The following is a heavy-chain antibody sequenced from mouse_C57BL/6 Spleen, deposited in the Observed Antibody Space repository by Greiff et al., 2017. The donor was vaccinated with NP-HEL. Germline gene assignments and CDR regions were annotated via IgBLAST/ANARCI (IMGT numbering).Heavy chain of an antibody. CDR1: GFTFSDYY. CDR2: INYDGSST. D-gene: IGHD2-2*01. V-gene: IGHV5-16*01. Sequence: EVKLMESEGGLVQPGSSMKLSCTASGFTFSDYYMAWVRQVPEKGLEWVANINYDGSSTYYLDSLKSRFIISRDNAKNILYLQMSSLKSEDTATYYCARDGGLPYTHWYFDVWGTGTTVTVSS. J-gene: IGHJ1*03. CDR3: ARDGGLPYTHWYFDV.